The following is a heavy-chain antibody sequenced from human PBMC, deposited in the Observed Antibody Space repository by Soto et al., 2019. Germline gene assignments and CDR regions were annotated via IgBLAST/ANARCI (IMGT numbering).Heavy chain of an antibody. CDR3: ARARLRAVYAFDF. J-gene: IGHJ3*01. Sequence: SETLSLTCTLSGVSITSGAYYWTWVRQHPGKGLEWIGYIYYNGNTYFNPSLKSRLTISIDTSKNQFSLKLSSVTAADTAMYYCARARLRAVYAFDFWGQGTTVTLSS. D-gene: IGHD4-17*01. V-gene: IGHV4-31*03. CDR2: IYYNGNT. CDR1: GVSITSGAYY.